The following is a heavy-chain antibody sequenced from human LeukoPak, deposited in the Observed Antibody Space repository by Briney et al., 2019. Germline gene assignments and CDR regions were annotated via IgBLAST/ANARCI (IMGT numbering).Heavy chain of an antibody. V-gene: IGHV1-46*01. D-gene: IGHD3-22*01. CDR3: ARDSPYYYDSSGYYGAIRY. Sequence: ASVKVSCKASGYTFTSYYMHWVRQAPGQGLEWMAIINPSGGSTSYAQKFQGRVTMTRDTSTSTVYMELSSLRSEDTAVYYCARDSPYYYDSSGYYGAIRYWGQGTLVTVSS. J-gene: IGHJ4*02. CDR1: GYTFTSYY. CDR2: INPSGGST.